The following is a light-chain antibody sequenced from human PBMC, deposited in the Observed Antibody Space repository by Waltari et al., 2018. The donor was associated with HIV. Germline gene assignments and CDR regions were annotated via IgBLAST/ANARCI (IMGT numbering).Light chain of an antibody. V-gene: IGLV2-14*01. Sequence: QSALTQPASVSGSPGQSITISCTGTSSDVGGYTYVSWYQPHPGKAPKLMIYEVSNRPSGVSNRFSGSKSGNTASLTISGLQAEDEADYYCSSYTRSSTHVVFGGGTKLTVL. J-gene: IGLJ2*01. CDR3: SSYTRSSTHVV. CDR1: SSDVGGYTY. CDR2: EVS.